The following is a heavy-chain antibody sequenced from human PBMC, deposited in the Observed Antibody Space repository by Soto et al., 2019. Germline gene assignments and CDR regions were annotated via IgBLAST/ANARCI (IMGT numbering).Heavy chain of an antibody. V-gene: IGHV3-23*01. CDR3: AISNRYSSSPYFDY. CDR1: GFTFSSYA. CDR2: ISGSGGST. J-gene: IGHJ4*02. Sequence: GGSLRLSCAASGFTFSSYAMSWVRQAPGKGLEWVSAISGSGGSTYYADSVKGRFTISRDNSKNTLYLQMNSLRAEDTAVYYCAISNRYSSSPYFDYWGQGTLVTVSS. D-gene: IGHD6-13*01.